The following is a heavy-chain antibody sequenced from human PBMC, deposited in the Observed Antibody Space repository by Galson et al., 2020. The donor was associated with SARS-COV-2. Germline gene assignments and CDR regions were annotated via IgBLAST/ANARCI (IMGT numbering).Heavy chain of an antibody. J-gene: IGHJ5*02. CDR2: IIPIFGTA. V-gene: IGHV1-69*13. CDR1: GGTFSSYA. CDR3: ARGTYCSGGSCYRGAWFDP. D-gene: IGHD2-15*01. Sequence: SVKVSCKASGGTFSSYAISRVRQAPGQGLEWMGGIIPIFGTANYAQKFQGRVTITADESTSTAYMELSSLRSEDTAVYYCARGTYCSGGSCYRGAWFDPWGQGTLVTVSS.